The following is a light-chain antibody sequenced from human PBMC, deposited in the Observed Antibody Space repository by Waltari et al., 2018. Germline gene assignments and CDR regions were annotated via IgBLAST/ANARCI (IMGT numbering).Light chain of an antibody. Sequence: QSALTQPASVSGSPGQSITISCPGTSSVVGGYNYVSWYQQHPGKAPQLMIYDVSQRPSGVSNRFSGSKSGNTASLTISGLQAEDEADYYCCSYAGSSTVVFGGGTKLTVL. CDR2: DVS. CDR1: SSVVGGYNY. J-gene: IGLJ2*01. V-gene: IGLV2-23*02. CDR3: CSYAGSSTVV.